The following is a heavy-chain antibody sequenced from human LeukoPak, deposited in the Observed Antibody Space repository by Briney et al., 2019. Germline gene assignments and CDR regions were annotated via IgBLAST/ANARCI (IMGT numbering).Heavy chain of an antibody. Sequence: GGSLRLSCATSGFIFSHHGMNWVRQAPGKGLEWVSAISGSGGSTYYADSVKGRFIISRDNAKNSLYLQMNSLRAEDTAVYYCAELGITMIGGVWGKGTTVTISS. V-gene: IGHV3-23*01. J-gene: IGHJ6*04. D-gene: IGHD3-10*02. CDR2: ISGSGGST. CDR3: AELGITMIGGV. CDR1: GFIFSHHG.